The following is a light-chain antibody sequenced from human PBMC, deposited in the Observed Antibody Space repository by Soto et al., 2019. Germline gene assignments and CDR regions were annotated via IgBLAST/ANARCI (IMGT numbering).Light chain of an antibody. CDR2: AAS. Sequence: DIQMTQSPSSLSTSVGDRVTITCRVSQGISNYLAWYQQKPGKVPKLLIYAASTLQSGVPSRFSGSGSGTDFTLTISSLQPEDVATYYCQKYYSVPFTFGPGTRVDIK. CDR1: QGISNY. CDR3: QKYYSVPFT. V-gene: IGKV1-27*01. J-gene: IGKJ3*01.